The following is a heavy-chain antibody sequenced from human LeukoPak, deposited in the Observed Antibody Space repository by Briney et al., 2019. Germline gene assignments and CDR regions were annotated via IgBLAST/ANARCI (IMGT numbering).Heavy chain of an antibody. V-gene: IGHV1-24*01. CDR2: FDPEDGET. CDR3: ATVACRSTSCHVDWFDP. CDR1: GYTLTELS. D-gene: IGHD2-2*01. J-gene: IGHJ5*02. Sequence: GASVKVSCKVSGYTLTELSMHWVRQAPGKGLEWMGGFDPEDGETIYAQKFQGGVTMTEDTSTDTAYMELSSLRSEDTAVYYCATVACRSTSCHVDWFDPWGQGTLVTVSS.